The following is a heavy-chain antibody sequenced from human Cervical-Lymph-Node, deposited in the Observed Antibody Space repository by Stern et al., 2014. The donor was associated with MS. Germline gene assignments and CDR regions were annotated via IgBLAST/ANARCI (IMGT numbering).Heavy chain of an antibody. D-gene: IGHD1-20*01. V-gene: IGHV4-31*03. Sequence: QVQLQESGPGLVKPSQTLSLTCTVSGGSISSGGYYWSWVRQHPTKGLEWIGYIYSSGGTYYNPSLQSRVTISSDTSKNQFSLKLSSVTAADTAVYYCAITSYPNWFDPWGQGILVTVSS. CDR2: IYSSGGT. CDR3: AITSYPNWFDP. CDR1: GGSISSGGYY. J-gene: IGHJ5*02.